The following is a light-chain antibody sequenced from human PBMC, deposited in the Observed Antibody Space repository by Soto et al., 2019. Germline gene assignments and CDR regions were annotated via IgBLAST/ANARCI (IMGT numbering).Light chain of an antibody. CDR1: QNIITK. V-gene: IGKV3-15*01. CDR2: GAS. Sequence: EIVMTQSPATLSVSPGERATLSCRASQNIITKLAWYQQKPGQAPRLLIYGASTRATGIPVRFSGSGSGTEFTLTITSLQSEDSAVYYCQEYNNWHPITFGGGTKVDI. CDR3: QEYNNWHPIT. J-gene: IGKJ4*01.